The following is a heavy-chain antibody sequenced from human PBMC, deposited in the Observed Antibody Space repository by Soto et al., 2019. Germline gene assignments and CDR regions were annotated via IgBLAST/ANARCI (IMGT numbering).Heavy chain of an antibody. CDR2: INHSGST. CDR1: GGSFSGYY. J-gene: IGHJ4*02. Sequence: PSETLSLTCAVYGGSFSGYYWSWIRQPPGKGLEWIGEINHSGSTNYNPSLKSRVTISVDTSKNQFSLKLSSVTAADTAVYYCARDSIVGATGGDYWRQGILVTVPS. V-gene: IGHV4-34*01. D-gene: IGHD1-26*01. CDR3: ARDSIVGATGGDY.